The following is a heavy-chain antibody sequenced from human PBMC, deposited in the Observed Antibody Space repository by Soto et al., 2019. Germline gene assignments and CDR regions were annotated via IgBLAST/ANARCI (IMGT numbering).Heavy chain of an antibody. J-gene: IGHJ6*04. Sequence: QVQLVQSGAEVKKPGASVKVSCKASGYTSSKYGVTWVRQAPGQGREWMGWISAMNGNTNYAQKLQGRVTMTTDTYTSTAYRELRSLRFDDTAVYYYARDGLSIFGMAVWGKGTTVTVPS. CDR2: ISAMNGNT. D-gene: IGHD3-3*01. V-gene: IGHV1-18*01. CDR3: ARDGLSIFGMAV. CDR1: GYTSSKYG.